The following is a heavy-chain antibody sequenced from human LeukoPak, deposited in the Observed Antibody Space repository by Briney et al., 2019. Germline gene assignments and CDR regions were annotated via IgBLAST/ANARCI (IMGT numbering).Heavy chain of an antibody. Sequence: PGGSLRLSCAASGFTFSSYAMSWVRQAPGKGLEWVSAISGSGGSTYYADSVKGRFTISRDNSKNTLYLQINSLRAEDTAVYYYARWRMKYYFDYWGQGTMVTVSS. CDR2: ISGSGGST. J-gene: IGHJ4*02. V-gene: IGHV3-23*01. CDR1: GFTFSSYA. CDR3: ARWRMKYYFDY. D-gene: IGHD2-8*01.